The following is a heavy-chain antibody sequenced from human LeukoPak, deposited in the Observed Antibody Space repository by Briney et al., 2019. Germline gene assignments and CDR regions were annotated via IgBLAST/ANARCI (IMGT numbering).Heavy chain of an antibody. CDR3: ARGPVWDIVVVPAAQPWAYNWFDP. CDR1: GGSFSGYY. Sequence: SETLSLTCAVYGGSFSGYYWSWIRQPPGKGLEWIGEINHSGSTNYNPSLKSRVTISVDTSKNQFSLKLSSVIAADTAVYYCARGPVWDIVVVPAAQPWAYNWFDPWGQGTLVTVSS. D-gene: IGHD2-2*01. J-gene: IGHJ5*02. CDR2: INHSGST. V-gene: IGHV4-34*01.